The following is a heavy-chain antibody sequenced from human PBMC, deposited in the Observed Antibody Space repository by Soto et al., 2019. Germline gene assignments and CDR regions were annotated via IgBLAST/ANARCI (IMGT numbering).Heavy chain of an antibody. Sequence: ASVTVSCKASGYTFTSYGISWVRQAPGQGLEWMGWISAYNGNTNYAQKLQGRVTMTTDTSTSTAYMEPRSLRSDDTAVYYCARDETWRYCSSTSCLSSFDPWGQGTLVTVSS. D-gene: IGHD2-2*01. V-gene: IGHV1-18*01. J-gene: IGHJ5*02. CDR2: ISAYNGNT. CDR1: GYTFTSYG. CDR3: ARDETWRYCSSTSCLSSFDP.